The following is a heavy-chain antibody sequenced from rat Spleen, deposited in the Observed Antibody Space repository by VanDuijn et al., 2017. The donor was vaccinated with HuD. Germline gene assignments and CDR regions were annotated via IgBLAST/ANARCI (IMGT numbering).Heavy chain of an antibody. V-gene: IGHV5-17*01. CDR2: IVYDGSST. D-gene: IGHD5-1*01. Sequence: EVQLVESGGDLMQPGRSMNFSCAASGFTFNDYAMAWVRQAPKKSLEWVATIVYDGSSTYYRKSVKGRFTISRDNTKSTLYLQMDSLRSEDTATYCCAGPPSWEPHWYFDFWGPGTMVTVSS. CDR3: AGPPSWEPHWYFDF. J-gene: IGHJ1*01. CDR1: GFTFNDYA.